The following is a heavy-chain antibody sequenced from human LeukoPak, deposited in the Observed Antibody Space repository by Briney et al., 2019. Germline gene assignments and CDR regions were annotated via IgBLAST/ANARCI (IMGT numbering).Heavy chain of an antibody. D-gene: IGHD3-10*01. Sequence: NPGGSLRLSCVASGFTFSAYNMNWVRQALGKGLEWVSSIGGSSSNIFYADSVKGRFTISRDNAKKSLYLQMDSLTDEDTAVYYCARDPVRGSGSPGFHWGQGTLVTVSS. CDR2: IGGSSSNI. CDR3: ARDPVRGSGSPGFH. J-gene: IGHJ4*02. CDR1: GFTFSAYN. V-gene: IGHV3-21*01.